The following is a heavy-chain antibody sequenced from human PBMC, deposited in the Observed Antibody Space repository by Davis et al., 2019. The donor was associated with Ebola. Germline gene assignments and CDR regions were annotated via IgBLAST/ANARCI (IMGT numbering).Heavy chain of an antibody. CDR2: IYYGGTT. Sequence: SETLSLTCTVSGGSMDTYYWSWIRQPPGKGLQWIGNIYYGGTTNYNPSLKSRVTISGDTSKNQFSLNVNSVTAADTAMYYCARTPQYTSYGSYFDYWGQGALVTVSS. J-gene: IGHJ4*02. CDR3: ARTPQYTSYGSYFDY. D-gene: IGHD1-26*01. CDR1: GGSMDTYY. V-gene: IGHV4-59*01.